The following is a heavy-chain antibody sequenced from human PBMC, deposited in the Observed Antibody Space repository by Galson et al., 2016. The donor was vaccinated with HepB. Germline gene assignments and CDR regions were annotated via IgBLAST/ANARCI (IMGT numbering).Heavy chain of an antibody. CDR2: IVVGSGNT. Sequence: SVKVSCKASGFTFTSSAMQWVRQARGQRLEWIGWIVVGSGNTNYAQKFQERVTITRDMSTSTAYMELSSLRSEDTAVYYCAASGELDSGSYHDYWGQGTLVTVSS. D-gene: IGHD1-26*01. J-gene: IGHJ4*02. CDR1: GFTFTSSA. CDR3: AASGELDSGSYHDY. V-gene: IGHV1-58*02.